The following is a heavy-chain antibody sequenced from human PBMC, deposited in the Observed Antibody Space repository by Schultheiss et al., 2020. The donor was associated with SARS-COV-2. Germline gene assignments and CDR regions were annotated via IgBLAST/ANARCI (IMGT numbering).Heavy chain of an antibody. CDR2: IYYSGST. D-gene: IGHD3-22*01. CDR3: ARVPSADDSSGYCVDY. J-gene: IGHJ4*02. V-gene: IGHV4-30-4*01. CDR1: GGSISSSSYY. Sequence: SETLSLTCTVSGGSISSSSYYWSWIRQPPGKGLEWIGYIYYSGSTYYNPSLKSRVTISVDTSKNQFSLKLSSVTAADTAVYYCARVPSADDSSGYCVDYWGQGTLVTVSS.